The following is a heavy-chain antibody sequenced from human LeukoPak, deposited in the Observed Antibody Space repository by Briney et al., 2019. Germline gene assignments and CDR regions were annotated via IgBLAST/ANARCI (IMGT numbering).Heavy chain of an antibody. D-gene: IGHD3-16*01. CDR3: AKDRRMMSSYYGMDV. V-gene: IGHV3-30*18. CDR1: GFTFWSYG. Sequence: GRSLRLSCAATGFTFWSYGMHWVRQAPGKGLEWVAVVSYVGSNKNYADSVKGRFTISRDNSKNTLYLQLNSLRVEDTAVYYCAKDRRMMSSYYGMDVWGQGTTVTVSS. J-gene: IGHJ6*02. CDR2: VSYVGSNK.